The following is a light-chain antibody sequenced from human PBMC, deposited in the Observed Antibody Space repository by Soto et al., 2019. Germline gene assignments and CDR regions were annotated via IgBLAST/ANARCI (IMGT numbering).Light chain of an antibody. CDR3: QQYYSYPPT. CDR1: QGISSY. J-gene: IGKJ5*01. Sequence: ALPVTPSPSSPTPSTGASATLPCPASQGISSYLAWYQQKPGKAPELLIYAASTLQSGVPSRFSGSGSGTDFTLTISCLQSEEFATYDCQQYYSYPPTFGQVTRLEIK. CDR2: AAS. V-gene: IGKV1-8*01.